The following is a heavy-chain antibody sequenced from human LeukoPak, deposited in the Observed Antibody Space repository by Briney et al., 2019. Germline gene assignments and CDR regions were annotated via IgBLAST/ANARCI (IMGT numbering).Heavy chain of an antibody. Sequence: PGGSLRLSCAASGFSLDDYAMHWVREAPGKGLEWVSSISWNSLFIGYADSVKGRFTISRDNAKNSLYLQLNSLRPEDTAFYYCAKAPHSGTEWYFDLWGRGTLVTVSS. V-gene: IGHV3-9*01. CDR2: ISWNSLFI. CDR3: AKAPHSGTEWYFDL. D-gene: IGHD6-13*01. J-gene: IGHJ2*01. CDR1: GFSLDDYA.